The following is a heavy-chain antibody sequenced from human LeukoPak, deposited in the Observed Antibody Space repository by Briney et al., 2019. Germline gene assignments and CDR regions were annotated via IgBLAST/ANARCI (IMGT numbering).Heavy chain of an antibody. J-gene: IGHJ3*02. CDR1: GYTVTGLS. Sequence: ASVKVSCNVSGYTVTGLSIHWVRQAPGIEGRCRGGFDPEDGKTIYAQKYQGRVTMTDDTSTDTAYMELSSLRSEDTAVYYCATPVGIQLFDAFDIWGQGTMVTVSS. CDR2: FDPEDGKT. V-gene: IGHV1-24*01. CDR3: ATPVGIQLFDAFDI. D-gene: IGHD5-18*01.